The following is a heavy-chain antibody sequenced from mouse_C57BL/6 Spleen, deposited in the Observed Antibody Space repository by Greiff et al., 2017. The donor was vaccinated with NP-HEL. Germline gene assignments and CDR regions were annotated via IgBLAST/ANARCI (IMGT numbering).Heavy chain of an antibody. Sequence: EVQLQQSGPELVKPGASVKISCKASGYTFTDYYMNWVKQSHGKSLEWIGDINPNNGGTSYNQKFKGKATLTVDKSSSTAYMELRSLTSEDSSVYYCARSNYYGSSPHVWGTGTTVTVSS. CDR2: INPNNGGT. V-gene: IGHV1-26*01. CDR3: ARSNYYGSSPHV. CDR1: GYTFTDYY. D-gene: IGHD1-1*01. J-gene: IGHJ1*03.